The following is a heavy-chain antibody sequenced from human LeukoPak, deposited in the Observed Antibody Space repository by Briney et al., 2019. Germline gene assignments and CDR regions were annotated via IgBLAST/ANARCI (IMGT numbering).Heavy chain of an antibody. CDR1: GGSISSYY. Sequence: SETLSLTCTVSGGSISSYYWSWIRQPPGKGLEWIGYIYYSGSTNYNPSLKSRVTISVDTSKNQFSLKLRSVTAADTAVYYCARERGGQGIVVVPAAYVHDAFDIWGQGTMVTVSS. V-gene: IGHV4-59*01. D-gene: IGHD2-2*01. CDR2: IYYSGST. CDR3: ARERGGQGIVVVPAAYVHDAFDI. J-gene: IGHJ3*02.